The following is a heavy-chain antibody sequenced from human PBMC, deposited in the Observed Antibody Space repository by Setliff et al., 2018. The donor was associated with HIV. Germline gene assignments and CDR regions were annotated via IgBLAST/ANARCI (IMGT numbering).Heavy chain of an antibody. CDR1: GDSITGHY. Sequence: LSLTCTVSGDSITGHYWNWIRQPPGKGLEWIGYIYYTGNTYYNPSLQSRVTISVDTSKNQFSLRLSSVTAADTAVYYCARLHGDFYFDLWGQGTLVTVSS. CDR2: IYYTGNT. CDR3: ARLHGDFYFDL. V-gene: IGHV4-59*11. J-gene: IGHJ4*02. D-gene: IGHD4-17*01.